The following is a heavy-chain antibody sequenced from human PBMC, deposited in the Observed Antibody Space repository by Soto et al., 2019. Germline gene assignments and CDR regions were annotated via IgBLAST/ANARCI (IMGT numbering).Heavy chain of an antibody. D-gene: IGHD5-18*01. J-gene: IGHJ4*02. CDR3: ARHLLWDTAMVRGLDY. Sequence: SETLSLTCTVSGGSISSSSYYWGWIRQAPGKGLEWIGSIYYSGSTYYNPSLKSRVTISVDTSKNQFSLKLSSVTAADTAVYYCARHLLWDTAMVRGLDYWGQGTLVTVYS. V-gene: IGHV4-39*01. CDR1: GGSISSSSYY. CDR2: IYYSGST.